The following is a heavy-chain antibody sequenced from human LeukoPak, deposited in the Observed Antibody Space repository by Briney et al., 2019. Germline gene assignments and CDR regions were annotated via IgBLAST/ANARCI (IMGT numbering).Heavy chain of an antibody. Sequence: GGSLRLSCAASGFTFSSYSMHWVRQAPGKGLEWVTFISYDGNNKYYADSVKGRFTISRDNSKNTLYLQMNSLRAEDTAVYYCAKPEADDAFDIWGQGTMVTVSS. CDR3: AKPEADDAFDI. J-gene: IGHJ3*02. CDR1: GFTFSSYS. V-gene: IGHV3-30*02. CDR2: ISYDGNNK. D-gene: IGHD2-15*01.